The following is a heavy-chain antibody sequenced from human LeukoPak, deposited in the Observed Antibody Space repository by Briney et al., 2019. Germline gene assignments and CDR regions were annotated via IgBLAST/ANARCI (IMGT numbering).Heavy chain of an antibody. D-gene: IGHD6-19*01. CDR3: ARERGQWLGSDY. CDR2: IIPILGIA. J-gene: IGHJ4*02. CDR1: GGTFSSYA. V-gene: IGHV1-69*04. Sequence: GASVKVSCKASGGTFSSYAISWVRQAPGQGLEWMGRIIPILGIANYAQKFQGRVTITADKSTSTAYMELSSLRSEDTAVYYCARERGQWLGSDYCGQGTLVTVSS.